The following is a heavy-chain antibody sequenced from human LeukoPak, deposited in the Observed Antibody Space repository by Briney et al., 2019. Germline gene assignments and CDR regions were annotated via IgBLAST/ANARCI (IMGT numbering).Heavy chain of an antibody. CDR3: GDHGSTVGY. D-gene: IGHD4-23*01. CDR2: IKNKANSYTT. V-gene: IGHV3-72*01. J-gene: IGHJ4*02. Sequence: GGSLRLSCAASGFSFSDYYMDWVRQAPGKGLELVARIKNKANSYTTHYDESVRGSFTISRDDSKNSLYLHMNSLKTADTAVYYCGDHGSTVGYWGQGTLVTVSS. CDR1: GFSFSDYY.